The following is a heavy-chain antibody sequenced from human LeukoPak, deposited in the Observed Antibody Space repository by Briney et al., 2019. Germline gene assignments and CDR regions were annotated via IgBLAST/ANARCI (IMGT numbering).Heavy chain of an antibody. CDR1: GGSFSGYY. J-gene: IGHJ5*02. V-gene: IGHV4-34*01. Sequence: SETLSLTCAVYGGSFSGYYWSWIRQPPGKGLEWIGEINHSGSTNYNPSLKSRVTISVDTSKNQFSLKLSSVTAADTAVYYCARIRFSDSNWFDPWGQGTLVTVSS. CDR2: INHSGST. CDR3: ARIRFSDSNWFDP. D-gene: IGHD2/OR15-2a*01.